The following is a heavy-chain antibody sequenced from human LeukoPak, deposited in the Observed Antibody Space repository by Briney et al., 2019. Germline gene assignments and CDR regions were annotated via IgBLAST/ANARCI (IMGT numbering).Heavy chain of an antibody. CDR1: GDSISSSTYY. Sequence: SETLSLTCTVSGDSISSSTYYWGWVRQPPGKGLEWIGSIHYSGSAYYNPSLKSRVTISVDTPNNQFSLKLSSVTAADTAVYYCARHGFLLVTTKGWFDPWGQGTLVTVSS. CDR3: ARHGFLLVTTKGWFDP. D-gene: IGHD4-17*01. V-gene: IGHV4-39*01. J-gene: IGHJ5*02. CDR2: IHYSGSA.